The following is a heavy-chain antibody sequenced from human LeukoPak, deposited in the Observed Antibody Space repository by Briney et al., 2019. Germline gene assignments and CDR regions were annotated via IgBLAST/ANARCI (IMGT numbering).Heavy chain of an antibody. CDR3: ARGSPAEDY. CDR1: GGSFSGYY. V-gene: IGHV4-34*01. Sequence: SETLSLTCAVYGGSFSGYYWSWIRQPPGKGLEWIGEINHSGSTNYNPSLKSRVTISVDTSKNQFSLKLSSVTAEDTAVYYCARGSPAEDYWGQGTLVTVSS. CDR2: INHSGST. J-gene: IGHJ4*02.